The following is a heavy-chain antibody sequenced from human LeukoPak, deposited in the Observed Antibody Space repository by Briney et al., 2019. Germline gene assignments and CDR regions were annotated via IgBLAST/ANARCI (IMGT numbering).Heavy chain of an antibody. D-gene: IGHD5-18*01. CDR3: ARDYSYSFDQ. Sequence: GGSLRLSCAASGFTFSSYHMNGVRQAPGKGLEWVSYISSSSSAIYYAHSVKGRFTISRDNAKKSLYLQMSSLRAEDTAVYYCARDYSYSFDQWGQGTLVTVSS. J-gene: IGHJ4*02. CDR1: GFTFSSYH. CDR2: ISSSSSAI. V-gene: IGHV3-48*01.